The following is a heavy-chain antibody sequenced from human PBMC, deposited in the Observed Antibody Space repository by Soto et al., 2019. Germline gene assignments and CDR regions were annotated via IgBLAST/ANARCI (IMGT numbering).Heavy chain of an antibody. Sequence: SETLSLTCTVSGASITFGGYSWSWIRQTPGKGLEWIGYINHLETTFYHPSFESRLTLSIDRAKNQFSLKLHSMSAADRAVYFCARGGGSDPFDYWGQGILVTVSS. V-gene: IGHV4-30-2*01. D-gene: IGHD1-26*01. CDR1: GASITFGGYS. CDR3: ARGGGSDPFDY. J-gene: IGHJ4*02. CDR2: INHLETT.